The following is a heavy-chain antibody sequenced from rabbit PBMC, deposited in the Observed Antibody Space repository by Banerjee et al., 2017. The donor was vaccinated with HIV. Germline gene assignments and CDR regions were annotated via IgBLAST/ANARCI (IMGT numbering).Heavy chain of an antibody. V-gene: IGHV1S45*01. CDR1: GFSFSSNA. CDR2: IYGGSSST. Sequence: QEHLEESGGDLVKPEGSLTLTCTASGFSFSSNAMCWVRQAPGKGLEWIACIYGGSSSTWYATWAKGRFTISKASSTTVALQMTSLTAADTATYFCARDLAGVTGWNFNLWGPGTLVTVS. J-gene: IGHJ4*01. CDR3: ARDLAGVTGWNFNL. D-gene: IGHD4-1*01.